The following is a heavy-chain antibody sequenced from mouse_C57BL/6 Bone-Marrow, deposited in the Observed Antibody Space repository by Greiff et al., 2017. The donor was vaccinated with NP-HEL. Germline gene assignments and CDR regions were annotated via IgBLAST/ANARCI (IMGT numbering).Heavy chain of an antibody. D-gene: IGHD1-1*01. J-gene: IGHJ2*01. Sequence: QVQLQQSGAELVKPGASVKISCKASGYAFSSYWMNWVKQRPGKGLEWIGQIYPGDGDTNYNGKFKGKATLTADKSSSTAYMQLSSLTSEDSAVYFCAREGYYYGSTLDYWGQGTTLTVSS. CDR1: GYAFSSYW. V-gene: IGHV1-80*01. CDR3: AREGYYYGSTLDY. CDR2: IYPGDGDT.